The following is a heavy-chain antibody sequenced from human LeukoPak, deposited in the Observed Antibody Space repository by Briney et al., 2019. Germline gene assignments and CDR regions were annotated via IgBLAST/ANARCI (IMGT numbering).Heavy chain of an antibody. CDR3: ARASHGWSIDY. CDR1: GFAFTNYW. V-gene: IGHV3-74*01. D-gene: IGHD6-19*01. CDR2: VTYDGSTT. Sequence: PGGSLRLSCAASGFAFTNYWIHWVRQVPGKGLVWVSYVTYDGSTTIYADSGKGRFTISRDNAQNTVYLQMNSLRADDTAIYYCARASHGWSIDYWGQGTLVSVSS. J-gene: IGHJ4*02.